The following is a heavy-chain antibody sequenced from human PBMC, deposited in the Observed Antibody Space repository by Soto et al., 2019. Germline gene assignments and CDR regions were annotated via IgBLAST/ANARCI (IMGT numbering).Heavy chain of an antibody. V-gene: IGHV4-4*07. CDR1: GGSISTYS. CDR3: EAWSSYYTVDV. D-gene: IGHD3-3*01. CDR2: VFDSGNT. Sequence: QVHLQESGPGLVRTSETLSLTCSVSGGSISTYSWSWIRQPAGKGLEWIGRVFDSGNTIYNPSLQSRVSMSPDTSKRQFSLRLTSVTAADTAVYYCEAWSSYYTVDVWGQGTTVTVSS. J-gene: IGHJ6*02.